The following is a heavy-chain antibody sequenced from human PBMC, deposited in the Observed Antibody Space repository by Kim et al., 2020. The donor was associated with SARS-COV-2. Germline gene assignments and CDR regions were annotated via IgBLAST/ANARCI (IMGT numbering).Heavy chain of an antibody. CDR3: ARVGYNWNYGYFDY. V-gene: IGHV3-48*03. CDR2: ISSSGSTL. J-gene: IGHJ4*02. D-gene: IGHD1-7*01. Sequence: GGSLRLSCAASGFNFSSYEMNWVRQAPGKGLEWVSYISSSGSTLYYADSVKGRFTISRDNAKNSLYLQMNSLRAEDTAVYYCARVGYNWNYGYFDYWGQGTLVTVSS. CDR1: GFNFSSYE.